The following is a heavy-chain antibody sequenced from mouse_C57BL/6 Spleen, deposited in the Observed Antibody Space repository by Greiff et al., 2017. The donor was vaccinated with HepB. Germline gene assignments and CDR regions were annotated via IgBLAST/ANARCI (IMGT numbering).Heavy chain of an antibody. CDR2: ISYSGST. D-gene: IGHD3-3*01. CDR3: ARTARIKY. J-gene: IGHJ2*01. CDR1: GYSITSGYG. Sequence: EVKLQESGPGLVKPSQSLSLTCTVTGYSITSGYGWNWIRQFPGNKLEWMGYISYSGSTNYNPSLQSRNSITRDTSTNQFFLQLNSVTTEDTATYDCARTARIKYWGQGTTLTVSS. V-gene: IGHV3-2*02.